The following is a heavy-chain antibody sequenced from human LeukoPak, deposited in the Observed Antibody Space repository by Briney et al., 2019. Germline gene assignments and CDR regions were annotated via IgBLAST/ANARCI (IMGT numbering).Heavy chain of an antibody. V-gene: IGHV4-39*01. D-gene: IGHD2-15*01. CDR2: IYYSGIT. J-gene: IGHJ4*02. CDR1: GGSISTSGYY. Sequence: SETLSLTCTVSGGSISTSGYYWGWIRQPPGEGLEWIGIIYYSGITYYNPSLKSRVTLSVDASRNQFSLKLSSVTAADTAVYYCARLSHCIGGTCFHDYWGQGTLVTVSS. CDR3: ARLSHCIGGTCFHDY.